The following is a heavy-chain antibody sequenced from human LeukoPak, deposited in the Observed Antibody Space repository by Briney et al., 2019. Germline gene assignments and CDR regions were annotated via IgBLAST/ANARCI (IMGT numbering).Heavy chain of an antibody. J-gene: IGHJ4*02. CDR2: IYYSGST. CDR3: ARENTSSSSAIDH. CDR1: GGSISSGGYY. D-gene: IGHD6-6*01. V-gene: IGHV4-31*03. Sequence: SETLSLTCTVSGGSISSGGYYWSWIRQHPGKGLGWIGYIYYSGSTYYNPSLKSRVTISVDTSKNQFSLKLSSVTAADTAVYYCARENTSSSSAIDHWGQGTLVAVSS.